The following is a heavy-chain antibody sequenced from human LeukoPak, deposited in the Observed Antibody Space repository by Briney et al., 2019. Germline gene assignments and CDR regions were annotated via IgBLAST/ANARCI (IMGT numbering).Heavy chain of an antibody. Sequence: ASVKVSCKAFGYTFISYAMNWVRQAPGQGLEWMGWINTNNGNPTYAQGFTGRFVFSLDTSVSTAYLQISSLQAEDTAVYYCARPVLGRGVKSFDPWGQGTLVTVSS. D-gene: IGHD3-10*01. V-gene: IGHV7-4-1*02. J-gene: IGHJ5*02. CDR2: INTNNGNP. CDR1: GYTFISYA. CDR3: ARPVLGRGVKSFDP.